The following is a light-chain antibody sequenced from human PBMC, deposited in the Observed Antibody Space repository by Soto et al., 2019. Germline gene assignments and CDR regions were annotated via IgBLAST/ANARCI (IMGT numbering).Light chain of an antibody. CDR1: SSDVGGYNY. J-gene: IGLJ1*01. CDR2: DVN. Sequence: QSALTQPASVSGSPGQSITISCTGTSSDVGGYNYVSWYQQHPGKAPKLMIYDVNNRPSGVANRFSDSKSGNTASLTISGLQPEDEADYYCSSYTSSSTLVYVFGTGTKVTVL. V-gene: IGLV2-14*01. CDR3: SSYTSSSTLVYV.